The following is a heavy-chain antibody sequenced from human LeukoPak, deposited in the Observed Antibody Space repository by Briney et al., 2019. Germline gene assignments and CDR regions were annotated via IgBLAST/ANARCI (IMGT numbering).Heavy chain of an antibody. D-gene: IGHD1-26*01. Sequence: PGRSLRLSCELSGFTFSSYGMHWVRQAPGKGLEWVAVISYDGSNELYADSVKGRITVSRDNSKNTLDLQMNSLRAEDTAVYYCATDISGSFSIDYWGQGALVIVSS. V-gene: IGHV3-30*19. CDR2: ISYDGSNE. CDR3: ATDISGSFSIDY. J-gene: IGHJ4*02. CDR1: GFTFSSYG.